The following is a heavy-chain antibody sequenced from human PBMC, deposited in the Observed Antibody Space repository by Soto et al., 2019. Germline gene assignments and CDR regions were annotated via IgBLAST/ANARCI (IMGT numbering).Heavy chain of an antibody. CDR1: GFTFGDYA. CDR2: IRSKAYGGTT. J-gene: IGHJ6*03. Sequence: GGSLRLSCTASGFTFGDYAMSWFRQAPGKGLEWVGFIRSKAYGGTTEYAASVKGRFTISRDDSKSIAYLQMNSLKTEDTAVYYCTRPRVVVPAAHPYYYYYMDVWGKGTTVTVSS. CDR3: TRPRVVVPAAHPYYYYYMDV. V-gene: IGHV3-49*03. D-gene: IGHD2-2*01.